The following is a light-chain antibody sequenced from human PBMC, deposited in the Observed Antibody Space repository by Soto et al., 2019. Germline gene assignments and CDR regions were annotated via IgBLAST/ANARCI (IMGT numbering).Light chain of an antibody. J-gene: IGLJ2*01. Sequence: QSVLTQPPFASGSPGQSVTISCTGTSSDVGGYNYVSWYQQHPGKAPKLMISEVSKRPSGVPDRFSGSKSGNTASLTVSGLQAEDEADYYCSSYAGSNNLYVVFGGGTQLTVL. CDR1: SSDVGGYNY. CDR2: EVS. CDR3: SSYAGSNNLYVV. V-gene: IGLV2-8*01.